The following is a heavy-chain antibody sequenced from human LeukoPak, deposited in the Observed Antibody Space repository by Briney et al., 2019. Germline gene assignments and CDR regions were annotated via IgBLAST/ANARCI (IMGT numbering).Heavy chain of an antibody. Sequence: PGGSLRLSCAASGFTFSSYEMNWVRQAPGKGLEWVSYISSSGSTIYYADSVKGRFTISRDNAKNTLYLQMNSLRAEDTAVYYCANTLDDYLSYYFDYWGQGTLVTVSS. V-gene: IGHV3-48*03. CDR2: ISSSGSTI. D-gene: IGHD5-24*01. CDR3: ANTLDDYLSYYFDY. CDR1: GFTFSSYE. J-gene: IGHJ4*02.